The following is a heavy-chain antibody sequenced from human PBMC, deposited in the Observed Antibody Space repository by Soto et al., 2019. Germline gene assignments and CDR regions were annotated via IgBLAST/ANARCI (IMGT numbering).Heavy chain of an antibody. CDR1: GGSISGYY. D-gene: IGHD2-21*02. CDR2: MYNTGST. CDR3: ARDLWGYCGTDCYPLDV. V-gene: IGHV4-59*01. Sequence: QVQLQESGPGLVKPSETLSLTCTVSGGSISGYYWSWIRQPPGKGLEWIGYMYNTGSTVYNPSFKSPVTISVXTSXNXFSLKLNSVTAADTAVYYCARDLWGYCGTDCYPLDVWGQGTTVTVSS. J-gene: IGHJ6*02.